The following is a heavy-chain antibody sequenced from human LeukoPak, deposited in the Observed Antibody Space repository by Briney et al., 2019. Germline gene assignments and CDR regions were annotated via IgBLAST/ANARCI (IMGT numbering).Heavy chain of an antibody. CDR2: INTKTDGGAA. CDR3: TTDQRGIAARIFYYYMDV. V-gene: IGHV3-15*01. CDR1: GFIFSNFA. D-gene: IGHD6-6*01. J-gene: IGHJ6*03. Sequence: GGSLRLSCAASGFIFSNFAMSWVRQAPGKGLEWVGHINTKTDGGAADYAAPVRGRFTISRDDSKNTLHLQMNSLKTEDTGVYYCTTDQRGIAARIFYYYMDVWGKGTAVTVSS.